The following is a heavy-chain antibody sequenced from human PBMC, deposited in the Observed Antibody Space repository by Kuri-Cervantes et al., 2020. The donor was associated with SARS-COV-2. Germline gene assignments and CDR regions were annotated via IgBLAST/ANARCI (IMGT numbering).Heavy chain of an antibody. CDR1: SGSFSGYY. J-gene: IGHJ4*02. Sequence: SETLSLTCAVYSGSFSGYYWSWIRQPPGKGLEWNGEINHSVSTNYNPSLKSRVTISVDTSKNQFSLKLSSVNAAETAVYYCAREVSSEQLVAFDYWGQGTLVTVSS. V-gene: IGHV4-34*01. CDR2: INHSVST. CDR3: AREVSSEQLVAFDY. D-gene: IGHD6-6*01.